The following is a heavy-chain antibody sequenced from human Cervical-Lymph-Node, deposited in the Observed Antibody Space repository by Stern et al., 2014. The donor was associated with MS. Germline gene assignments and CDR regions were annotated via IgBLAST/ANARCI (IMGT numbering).Heavy chain of an antibody. D-gene: IGHD3-16*01. Sequence: EVQLVESGGGLVQPGGSLRLSCAASGFTFSSYWMHWVRQSPEKGLFWVSKINHNGSGTSYADSVKGRFSISRDNTKNMLYLRMTSLRAEDTAVYYCARGVGDYWGQGARVTVSS. CDR1: GFTFSSYW. J-gene: IGHJ4*02. CDR3: ARGVGDY. CDR2: INHNGSGT. V-gene: IGHV3-74*01.